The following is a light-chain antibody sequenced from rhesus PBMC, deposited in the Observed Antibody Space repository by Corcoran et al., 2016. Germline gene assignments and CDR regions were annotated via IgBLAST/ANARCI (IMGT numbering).Light chain of an antibody. Sequence: QAALTQPRSVSGSPGQSVTLSCTGSSSDVGGYIYVSWYQQHPGTAPKLLIYEVNKRPSGVSDRFSGSKSGNTASRTISGLQAEAEADYYCSSYADRNTFIFGSGTRLTVL. J-gene: IGLJ1*01. CDR3: SSYADRNTFI. V-gene: IGLV2-32*02. CDR1: SSDVGGYIY. CDR2: EVN.